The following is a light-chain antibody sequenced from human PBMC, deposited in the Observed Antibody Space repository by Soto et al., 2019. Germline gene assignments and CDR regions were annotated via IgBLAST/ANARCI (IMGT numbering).Light chain of an antibody. Sequence: EIVLTQSPGTLYLSPGERATLSCRASQSVSSSYLAWFQQKPGPAPRLLLYGASSRATGIPDRVSGSGSGTDFTIIITRLEPEDFAVHYCQQYAKSPLTFGGGTKVEI. CDR3: QQYAKSPLT. CDR1: QSVSSSY. J-gene: IGKJ4*01. V-gene: IGKV3-20*01. CDR2: GAS.